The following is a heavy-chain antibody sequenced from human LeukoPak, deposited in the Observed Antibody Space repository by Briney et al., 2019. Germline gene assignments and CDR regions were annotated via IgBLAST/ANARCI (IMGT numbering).Heavy chain of an antibody. D-gene: IGHD3-10*01. V-gene: IGHV1-69*13. CDR2: IIPIFGTA. CDR1: GGTLSSYA. Sequence: ASVKVSCKASGGTLSSYAISWVRQAPGQGLEWMGGIIPIFGTANYAQKFQGRVTITADESTSTAYMELSSLRSEDTAVYYCARDSFTMVRGANNWFDPWGQGTLVTVSS. CDR3: ARDSFTMVRGANNWFDP. J-gene: IGHJ5*02.